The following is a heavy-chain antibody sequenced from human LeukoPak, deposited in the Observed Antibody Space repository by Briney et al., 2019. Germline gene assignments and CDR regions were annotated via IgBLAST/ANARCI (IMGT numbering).Heavy chain of an antibody. V-gene: IGHV4-31*03. D-gene: IGHD2-2*01. CDR1: GGSISSGGYY. Sequence: PSQTLSLTCTVSGGSISSGGYYWSWIRQHPGKGLEWIGYIYYSGSTYYNPSLKSRVTISVDTSKDQFSLKLSSVTAADTAVYYCAREYCSSTSCHLFDYWGQGTLVTVSS. CDR2: IYYSGST. CDR3: AREYCSSTSCHLFDY. J-gene: IGHJ4*02.